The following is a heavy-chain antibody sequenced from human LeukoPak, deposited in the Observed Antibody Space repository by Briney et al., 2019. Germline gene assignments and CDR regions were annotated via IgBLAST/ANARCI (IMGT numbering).Heavy chain of an antibody. Sequence: EASVKVSCKASGGTFSSYAISWVRQAPGQGLEWMGRIIPILGIANYAQKFQGRVTITADKSTNTAYMELSSLRSEDTAVYYCARDGEQLVLVYWGQGTLVTVSS. J-gene: IGHJ4*02. V-gene: IGHV1-69*04. CDR1: GGTFSSYA. D-gene: IGHD6-6*01. CDR3: ARDGEQLVLVY. CDR2: IIPILGIA.